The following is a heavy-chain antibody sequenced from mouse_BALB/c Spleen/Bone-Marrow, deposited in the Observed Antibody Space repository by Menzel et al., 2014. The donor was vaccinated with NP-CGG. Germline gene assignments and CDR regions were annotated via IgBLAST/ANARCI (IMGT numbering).Heavy chain of an antibody. CDR1: GYTFTSYV. D-gene: IGHD2-2*01. V-gene: IGHV1-14*01. CDR3: ARSLYGFDWYFDV. Sequence: EVQGVESGPELVKPGASVKMSCKASGYTFTSYVMHWVKQKPGQGLEWIGNINPYNDGTKYNEKFKGKATLTSDKFSSTAYMELGSPTSEDSAVYYCARSLYGFDWYFDVWGAGTTVTVSS. CDR2: INPYNDGT. J-gene: IGHJ1*01.